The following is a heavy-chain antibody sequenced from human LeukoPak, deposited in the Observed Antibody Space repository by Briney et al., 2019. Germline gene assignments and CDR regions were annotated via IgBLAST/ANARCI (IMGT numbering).Heavy chain of an antibody. CDR3: AGSSTSCPDY. CDR2: INHSGST. CDR1: GGSFSGYY. J-gene: IGHJ4*02. Sequence: PSETLSLTCAVYGGSFSGYYWSWIRQPPGKGLEWIGEINHSGSTNYNPSLKSRVIISVDTSKNQFSLKLSSVTAADTAVYYCAGSSTSCPDYWGQGTLVTVSS. V-gene: IGHV4-34*01. D-gene: IGHD2-2*01.